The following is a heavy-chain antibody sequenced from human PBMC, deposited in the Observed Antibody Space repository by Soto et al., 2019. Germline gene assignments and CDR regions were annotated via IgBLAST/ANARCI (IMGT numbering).Heavy chain of an antibody. CDR3: ARDVQWSSWYYFDY. CDR1: GFTFSSYS. CDR2: ISSSSSTI. J-gene: IGHJ4*02. Sequence: PGGSLRLSCAASGFTFSSYSMNWVRQAPGKGLEWVSYISSSSSTIYYADSVKGRFTISRDNAKNSLYLQMNSLRAEDTAVYYCARDVQWSSWYYFDYWGQGTLVTVSS. D-gene: IGHD6-13*01. V-gene: IGHV3-48*01.